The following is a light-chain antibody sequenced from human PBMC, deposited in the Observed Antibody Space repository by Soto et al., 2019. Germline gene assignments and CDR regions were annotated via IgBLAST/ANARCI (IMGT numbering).Light chain of an antibody. CDR2: DVT. Sequence: QSALTQPASVSGSPGQSITISCTGTNSDIGGYNSVSWYQQHLGKAPKLMIYDVTNRPSGVSNRFSGSKSGNTASLTISGLQAEDEADYYCSSYTSTSTLVFGGGTKLTVL. V-gene: IGLV2-14*03. CDR3: SSYTSTSTLV. CDR1: NSDIGGYNS. J-gene: IGLJ3*02.